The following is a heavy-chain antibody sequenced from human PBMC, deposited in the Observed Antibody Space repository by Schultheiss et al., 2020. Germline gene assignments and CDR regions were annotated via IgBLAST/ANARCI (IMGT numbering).Heavy chain of an antibody. J-gene: IGHJ4*02. V-gene: IGHV3-9*01. CDR1: GFTFDDYA. CDR2: ISWNSGSI. CDR3: AKAPNQYCSGGSCYFPDY. D-gene: IGHD2-15*01. Sequence: LSLTCAASGFTFDDYAMHWVRQAPGKGLEWVSGISWNSGSIGYADSVKGRFTISRDNAKNSLYLQMNSLRAEDTALYYCAKAPNQYCSGGSCYFPDYWGQGTLVTVSS.